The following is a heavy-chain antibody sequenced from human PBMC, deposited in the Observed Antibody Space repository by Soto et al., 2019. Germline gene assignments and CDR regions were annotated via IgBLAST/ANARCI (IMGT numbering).Heavy chain of an antibody. CDR2: IIPIFGTA. J-gene: IGHJ6*02. V-gene: IGHV1-69*01. Sequence: QVQLVQSGAEVKKPGSSVKVSCKASGGTFSRYAISWVRQAPGQGLEWMGGIIPIFGTANYAQKFQGRVTITADESTSTAYMELSSLRSEDTAVYYCARPTAGYCSSTSCYRKHYYGMDVWGQGTTVTVSS. CDR3: ARPTAGYCSSTSCYRKHYYGMDV. D-gene: IGHD2-2*02. CDR1: GGTFSRYA.